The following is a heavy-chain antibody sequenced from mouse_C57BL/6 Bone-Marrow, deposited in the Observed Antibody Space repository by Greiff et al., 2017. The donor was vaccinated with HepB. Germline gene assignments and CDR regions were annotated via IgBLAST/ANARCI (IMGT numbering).Heavy chain of an antibody. CDR3: TNGNPYDYAMDY. J-gene: IGHJ4*01. CDR1: GFNIKDDY. D-gene: IGHD2-1*01. V-gene: IGHV14-4*01. Sequence: EVKLQESGAELVRPGASVKLSCTASGFNIKDDYMHWVKQRPEQGLEWIGWIDPENGDTESASKFQGKATITADTSSNTAYLQLSSLTSEDTAVYYCTNGNPYDYAMDYWGQGTSVTVSS. CDR2: IDPENGDT.